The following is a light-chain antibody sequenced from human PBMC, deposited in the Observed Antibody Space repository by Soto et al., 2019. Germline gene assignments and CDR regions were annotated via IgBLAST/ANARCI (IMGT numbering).Light chain of an antibody. CDR2: DAP. J-gene: IGKJ1*01. Sequence: DMHTTQSPSTLSASVGDRVTITCRASQSISSWLAWYQQKPGKAPKLLIYDAPSLQSGVPSRFSGSGSGTEFTLTINSLQPDDFATYYCQHYNSYWTFGQGTKVDIK. CDR3: QHYNSYWT. CDR1: QSISSW. V-gene: IGKV1-5*01.